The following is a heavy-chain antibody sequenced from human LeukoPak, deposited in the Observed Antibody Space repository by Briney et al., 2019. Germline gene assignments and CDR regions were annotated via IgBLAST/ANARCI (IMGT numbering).Heavy chain of an antibody. D-gene: IGHD3-22*01. CDR2: IWYDGSNK. Sequence: GGSLRLSCAASGFTFSSYGMHWVRQAPGKGLEWGAVIWYDGSNKYYADSVKGRFTISRDNSKNTLYLQMNSLRAEDTAVYYCARGGYYYDSSGYYEDAFDTWGQGTMVTVSS. CDR1: GFTFSSYG. J-gene: IGHJ3*02. CDR3: ARGGYYYDSSGYYEDAFDT. V-gene: IGHV3-33*01.